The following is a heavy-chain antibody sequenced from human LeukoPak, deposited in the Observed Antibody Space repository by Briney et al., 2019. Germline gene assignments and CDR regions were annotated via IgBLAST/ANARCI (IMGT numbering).Heavy chain of an antibody. CDR2: IYYSGST. CDR1: GGSISSYY. CDR3: ARATATNYDFWSGPPQYFQH. Sequence: PSETLSLTRTVSGGSISSYYWSWIRQPPRKGLEWIGYIYYSGSTNYNPSLKSRVTISVDTSKNQFSLKLSSVTAADTAVYYCARATATNYDFWSGPPQYFQHWGQGTLVTVSS. V-gene: IGHV4-59*01. D-gene: IGHD3-3*01. J-gene: IGHJ1*01.